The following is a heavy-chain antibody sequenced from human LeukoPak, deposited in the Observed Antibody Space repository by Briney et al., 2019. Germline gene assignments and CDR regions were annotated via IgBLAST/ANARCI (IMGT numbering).Heavy chain of an antibody. Sequence: PSETLSLTCTVSGGSISSYYWSWIRQPAGKGLEWIGRISASGGTNYNPSLKSRVTVSVDTSKNQFSLKLSSVTAADTAVYYCARDRGSGWYENWGQGTLVTVSS. CDR2: ISASGGT. CDR1: GGSISSYY. J-gene: IGHJ4*02. V-gene: IGHV4-4*07. CDR3: ARDRGSGWYEN. D-gene: IGHD6-19*01.